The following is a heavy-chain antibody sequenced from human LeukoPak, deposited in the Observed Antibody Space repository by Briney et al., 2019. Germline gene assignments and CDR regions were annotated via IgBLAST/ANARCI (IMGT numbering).Heavy chain of an antibody. CDR2: ISFGSTYI. CDR1: GFNFNIYS. J-gene: IGHJ4*02. D-gene: IGHD3-16*01. CDR3: ASGIFYASVQTWSPV. V-gene: IGHV3-21*01. Sequence: GGSLRLSCAASGFNFNIYSMNWVRQAPGRGLEWVSPISFGSTYISYADSVKGRFTISRDDAKKSLYLQMNGLRAEDTAFYYCASGIFYASVQTWSPVWGQGTLVTVSS.